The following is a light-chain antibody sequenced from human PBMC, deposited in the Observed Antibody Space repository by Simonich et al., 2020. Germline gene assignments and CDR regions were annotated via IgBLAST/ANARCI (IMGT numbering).Light chain of an antibody. CDR3: QQYYSTPPLT. CDR2: WAS. V-gene: IGKV4-1*01. Sequence: DIVMTQSPDSLAVSLGERATINCKSSQSVLYSSNNKNYLAWYQQKPGQPPKLLIYWASTRETGVPDRCSGSGSGTDFTLPISSLQAEDVAVYYCQQYYSTPPLTFGGGTKVEIK. CDR1: QSVLYSSNNKNY. J-gene: IGKJ4*01.